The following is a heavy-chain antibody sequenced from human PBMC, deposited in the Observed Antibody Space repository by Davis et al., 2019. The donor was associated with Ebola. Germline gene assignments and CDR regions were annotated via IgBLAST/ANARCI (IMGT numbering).Heavy chain of an antibody. Sequence: GESLKISCAASGFTFSSYSMNWVRQAPGKGLEWVSSISSSSSYIYYADSVKGRFTISRDNAKNSLYLQMNSLRAEDTAVYYCAKVATVIPTYYYYGMDVWGQGTTVTVSS. CDR2: ISSSSSYI. CDR3: AKVATVIPTYYYYGMDV. D-gene: IGHD3-22*01. J-gene: IGHJ6*02. CDR1: GFTFSSYS. V-gene: IGHV3-21*01.